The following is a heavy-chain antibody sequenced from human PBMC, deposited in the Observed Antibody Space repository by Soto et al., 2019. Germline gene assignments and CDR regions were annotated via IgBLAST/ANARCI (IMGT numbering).Heavy chain of an antibody. J-gene: IGHJ1*01. CDR1: GGTFSSYA. D-gene: IGHD3-22*01. V-gene: IGHV1-69*01. Sequence: QVQLVQSGAEVKKPGSSVKVSCKASGGTFSSYAISWVRQAPGQGLEWMGGIIPIFGTANYAQKFKGRVTITAEESTSPVYMELRSLRSEDTAVYYCARDRGDYYDSSGYREYFQHWGQGTLVTVSS. CDR2: IIPIFGTA. CDR3: ARDRGDYYDSSGYREYFQH.